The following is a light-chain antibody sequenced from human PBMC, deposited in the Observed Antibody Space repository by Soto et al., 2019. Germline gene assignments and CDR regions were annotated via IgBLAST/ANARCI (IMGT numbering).Light chain of an antibody. V-gene: IGKV1-5*03. CDR2: KAS. J-gene: IGKJ1*01. Sequence: DIQMTQSPSTLSASVGDRVTITCRASESISSWLAWYQQKPGKAPKLLIYKASNLESGVPSRFSGSGSGTEFTLTISSLQPDDFATYYCQHYNSYSEAFGQGTKVE. CDR1: ESISSW. CDR3: QHYNSYSEA.